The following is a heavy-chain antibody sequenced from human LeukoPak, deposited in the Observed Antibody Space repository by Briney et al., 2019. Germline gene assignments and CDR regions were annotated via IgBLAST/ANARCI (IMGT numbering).Heavy chain of an antibody. V-gene: IGHV1-69*13. CDR1: GGTFSSYV. J-gene: IGHJ4*02. Sequence: SVKVSCKASGGTFSSYVISWVRQAPGQGLEWMGGFIPIFGTPDYAQKFQGRVTFTADESTGTAYMELSSLRSEDTAVYYCARVGVGAAYFDYWGQGTLVTVSS. D-gene: IGHD1-26*01. CDR2: FIPIFGTP. CDR3: ARVGVGAAYFDY.